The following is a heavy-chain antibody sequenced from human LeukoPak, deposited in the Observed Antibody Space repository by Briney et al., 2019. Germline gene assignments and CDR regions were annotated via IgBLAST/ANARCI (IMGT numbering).Heavy chain of an antibody. CDR1: GGSITNRSYY. V-gene: IGHV4-39*01. CDR3: ARRGGYNFGFDY. J-gene: IGHJ4*02. D-gene: IGHD5-18*01. CDR2: IYFSGST. Sequence: SETLSLTRSVAGGSITNRSYYWGWIRQPPGKGLEWIGDIYFSGSTYYNPSLKSSVTISVDTSKNQFSLRLNSVTAADTAVYFCARRGGYNFGFDYWGQGTLVTVSS.